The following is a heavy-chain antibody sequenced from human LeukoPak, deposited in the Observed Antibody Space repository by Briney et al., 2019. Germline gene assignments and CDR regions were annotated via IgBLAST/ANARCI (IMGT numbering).Heavy chain of an antibody. V-gene: IGHV3-74*01. CDR3: ARGRVVTKRYYYYYGMDV. CDR1: GFTFSSYW. D-gene: IGHD2-15*01. J-gene: IGHJ6*02. CDR2: INSDGSST. Sequence: GGSLRLSCAASGFTFSSYWMHWARQAPGKGLMWVSRINSDGSSTSYADSVKGRFTISRDNAKNTLYLQMNSLRAEDTAVYYCARGRVVTKRYYYYYGMDVWGQGTTVTVSS.